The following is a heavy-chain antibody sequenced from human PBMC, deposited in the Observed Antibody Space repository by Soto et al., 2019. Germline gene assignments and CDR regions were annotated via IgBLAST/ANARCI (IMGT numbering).Heavy chain of an antibody. CDR2: VNPSGGHT. CDR3: ARGGHVVVVTAALDY. J-gene: IGHJ4*02. CDR1: GDTFTDYY. D-gene: IGHD2-21*02. V-gene: IGHV1-46*01. Sequence: QVQLMQSGAEVKKPGASVKVSCKASGDTFTDYYIHWVRQAPGQGLEWMGTVNPSGGHTTYAQHFLGRVTMTRETSTSTLYMELTSLTSADTARYYCARGGHVVVVTAALDYWGQGTLVTVSS.